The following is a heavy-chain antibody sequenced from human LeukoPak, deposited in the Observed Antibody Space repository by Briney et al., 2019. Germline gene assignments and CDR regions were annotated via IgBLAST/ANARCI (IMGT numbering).Heavy chain of an antibody. CDR1: GFTFDDYA. CDR2: ISWNSGSI. V-gene: IGHV3-9*01. Sequence: GGSLRLSCAASGFTFDDYAMHWVRQAPGKGLEWVSGISWNSGSIGYADSVKGRFTISRDNAKNSLYLQMNSLRAEDTDLYYCAKDKRTVTTANAFDIWGQGTMVTVSS. D-gene: IGHD4-11*01. J-gene: IGHJ3*02. CDR3: AKDKRTVTTANAFDI.